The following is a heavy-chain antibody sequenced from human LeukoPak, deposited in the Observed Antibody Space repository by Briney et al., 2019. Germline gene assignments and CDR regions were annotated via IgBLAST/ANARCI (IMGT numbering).Heavy chain of an antibody. J-gene: IGHJ6*02. D-gene: IGHD1-26*01. CDR3: AKHMRATNTYSFFGLDV. CDR1: GFTFKDYG. Sequence: GRSLRLSCAATGFTFKDYGMHWVRQPPGKGLEWVSSINWNGGGTDYADSVKGRFTISRDNAKNSLYLQLSSLRPEDTALYYCAKHMRATNTYSFFGLDVWGQGTTATVSS. CDR2: INWNGGGT. V-gene: IGHV3-9*01.